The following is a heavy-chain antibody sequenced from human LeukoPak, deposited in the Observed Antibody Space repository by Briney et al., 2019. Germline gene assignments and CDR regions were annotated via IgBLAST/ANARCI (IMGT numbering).Heavy chain of an antibody. V-gene: IGHV3-21*01. CDR3: GREQSAYYVHAFDP. J-gene: IGHJ5*02. D-gene: IGHD3-3*01. Sequence: PGGSLRLSCAASGFTFSNYNMNWVRQAPGKGLEWVSSISSSSSYIYYAGSVKGRFAISRDNSKNTLFLQMNSLRTDDTAVYYCGREQSAYYVHAFDPWGQGTLVTVSS. CDR1: GFTFSNYN. CDR2: ISSSSSYI.